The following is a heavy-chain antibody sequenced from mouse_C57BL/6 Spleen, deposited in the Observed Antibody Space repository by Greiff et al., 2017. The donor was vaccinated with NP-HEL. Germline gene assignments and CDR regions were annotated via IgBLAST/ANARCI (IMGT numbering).Heavy chain of an antibody. Sequence: VKLQESGAELVRPGASVKLSCKASGYTFTDYYINWVKQRPGQGLEWIARIYPGSGNTYYNEKFKGKATLTAEKSSSTAYMQRSSLTSEDSAVYSFSRLVSSYGFAYWGQGTLVTVSA. J-gene: IGHJ3*01. D-gene: IGHD1-1*01. CDR1: GYTFTDYY. CDR3: SRLVSSYGFAY. CDR2: IYPGSGNT. V-gene: IGHV1-76*01.